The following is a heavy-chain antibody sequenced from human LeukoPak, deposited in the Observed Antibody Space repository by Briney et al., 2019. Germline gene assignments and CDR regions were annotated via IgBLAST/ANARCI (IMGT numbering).Heavy chain of an antibody. V-gene: IGHV3-30*02. Sequence: GGSLRLSCAASGFTFSSYGMHWVRQAPGKGLEWVALGRFTISRDNSKNTLYLQMNSLRPEDTAVYYCARVRVAEGAIFDYWGQGTLVTVSS. CDR1: GFTFSSYG. J-gene: IGHJ4*02. D-gene: IGHD2-15*01. CDR3: ARVRVAEGAIFDY.